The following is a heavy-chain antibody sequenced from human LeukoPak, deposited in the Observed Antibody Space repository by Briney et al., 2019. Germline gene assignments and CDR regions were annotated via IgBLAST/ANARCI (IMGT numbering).Heavy chain of an antibody. CDR2: LGASGGGA. D-gene: IGHD1-1*01. CDR3: ARECPSCFNFDP. V-gene: IGHV1-46*01. Sequence: ASVKVSCKASGYPFTSYHMHWARQAPGQGVEWMGLLGASGGGAEYPQKFQGRVTMTRDTSTNTVYMELSSLRSDDTAVYYCARECPSCFNFDPWGPGTLVTVSS. J-gene: IGHJ5*02. CDR1: GYPFTSYH.